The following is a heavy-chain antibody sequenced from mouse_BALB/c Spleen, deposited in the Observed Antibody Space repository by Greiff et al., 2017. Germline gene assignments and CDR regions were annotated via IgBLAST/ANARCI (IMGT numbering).Heavy chain of an antibody. D-gene: IGHD2-1*01. V-gene: IGHV2-9-2*01. CDR3: VRDLLYGNSAMDY. CDR2: IWTGGGT. J-gene: IGHJ4*01. CDR1: GFSLTSYD. Sequence: VKLMESGPGLVAPSQSLSITCTVSGFSLTSYDISWIRQPPGKGPEWLGVIWTGGGTNYNSAFMSRLSISKDNSKSQVFLKMNSLQTDDTAIYYCVRDLLYGNSAMDYWGQGTSVTVSS.